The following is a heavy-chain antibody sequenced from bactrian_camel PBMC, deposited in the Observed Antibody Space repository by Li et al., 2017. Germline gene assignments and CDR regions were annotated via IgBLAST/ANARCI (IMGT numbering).Heavy chain of an antibody. Sequence: HVQLVESGGRSVQAGGSLRLSCAASGYTYSSICMGWFRQAPGKEREAVATIYIAYRPEDQRTYYVDSVKGRFTISPGNATNTVSLQMNSLKPEDTAMYYCAADRMACLRPSVQLEAYNFWGQGTQVTVS. J-gene: IGHJ4*01. V-gene: IGHV3S1*01. CDR3: AADRMACLRPSVQLEAYNF. CDR1: GYTYSSIC. CDR2: IYIAYRPEDQRT.